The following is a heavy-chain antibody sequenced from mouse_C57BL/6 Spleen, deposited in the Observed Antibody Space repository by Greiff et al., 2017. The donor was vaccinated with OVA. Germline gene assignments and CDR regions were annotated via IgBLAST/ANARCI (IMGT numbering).Heavy chain of an antibody. Sequence: EVMLVESGEGLVKPGGSLKLSCAASGFTFSSYAMSWVRQTPEKRLEWVAYISSGGDYIYYADTVKGRFTISRDNARNTLYLQMSSLKSEDTAMYYCTRDPGYGNYVWFAYWGQGTLVTVSA. CDR1: GFTFSSYA. CDR3: TRDPGYGNYVWFAY. J-gene: IGHJ3*01. V-gene: IGHV5-9-1*02. CDR2: ISSGGDYI. D-gene: IGHD2-1*01.